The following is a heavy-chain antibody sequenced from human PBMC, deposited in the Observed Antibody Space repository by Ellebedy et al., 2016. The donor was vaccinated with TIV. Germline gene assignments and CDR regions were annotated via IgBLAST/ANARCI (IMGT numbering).Heavy chain of an antibody. CDR1: GFTFSDYY. J-gene: IGHJ4*02. CDR3: ARVRQGSGGYNF. V-gene: IGHV3-11*01. CDR2: ISSSVTTV. D-gene: IGHD5-12*01. Sequence: PGGSLRLSCAASGFTFSDYYMSWIRQAPGKGLEWISYISSSVTTVYYADSVKSRFTISRDNAKNSLYLQMNSLRVEDTAMYYCARVRQGSGGYNFWGQGTLVTVSS.